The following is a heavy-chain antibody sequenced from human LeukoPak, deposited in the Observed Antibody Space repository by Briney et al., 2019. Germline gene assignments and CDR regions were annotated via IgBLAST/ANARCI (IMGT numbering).Heavy chain of an antibody. CDR1: GDSFSSGSYF. Sequence: SETLSLTCTVSGDSFSSGSYFWSWIWQPPGKGLECIGYIDYSGNTNYNLSLKSRLTISVDMSKNQFSLKMKSVTAADTAVYYCARYSRAVAGLVWAFDIWAQGTMVTVSS. V-gene: IGHV4-61*01. CDR2: IDYSGNT. CDR3: ARYSRAVAGLVWAFDI. J-gene: IGHJ3*02. D-gene: IGHD6-13*01.